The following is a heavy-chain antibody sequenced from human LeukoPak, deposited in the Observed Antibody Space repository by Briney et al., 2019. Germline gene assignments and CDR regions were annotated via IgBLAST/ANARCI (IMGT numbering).Heavy chain of an antibody. CDR2: IKQDGSEE. D-gene: IGHD6-19*01. V-gene: IGHV3-7*03. CDR3: ARIYNNGWSRNFDF. CDR1: GFTFSRYW. J-gene: IGHJ4*02. Sequence: GGSLRLSCAASGFTFSRYWMSWVRQAAGKGLEWVANIKQDGSEENLVDSVRGRFTISRDNAKNSLYLQMNSLKTDDTAVYYCARIYNNGWSRNFDFWGQGTVVTVSS.